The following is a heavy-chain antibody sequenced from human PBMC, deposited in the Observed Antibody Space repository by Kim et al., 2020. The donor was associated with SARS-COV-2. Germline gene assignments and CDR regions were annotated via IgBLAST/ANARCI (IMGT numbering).Heavy chain of an antibody. J-gene: IGHJ4*02. V-gene: IGHV4-39*01. CDR1: GGSISSSSYY. CDR3: ARPVAAAGTLFDY. D-gene: IGHD6-13*01. CDR2: IYYSGST. Sequence: SETLSLTCTVSGGSISSSSYYWGWIRQPPGKGLEWIGSIYYSGSTYYNPSIKSRVTISVDTSKNQFSLKLSSVTAADTAVYYCARPVAAAGTLFDYWGQGTLVTVSS.